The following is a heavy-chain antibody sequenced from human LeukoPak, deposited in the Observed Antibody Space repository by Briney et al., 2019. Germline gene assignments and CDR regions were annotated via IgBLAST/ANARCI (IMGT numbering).Heavy chain of an antibody. Sequence: GGSLRLSYAASGFTVSSNYMSWVRQAPGKGLEWVSVIYSGGSTYYADSVKGRFTISRDNSKNTLYLQMNSLRAEDTAVYYCARDPGGDGYNGNDAFDIWGQGTMVTVSS. CDR2: IYSGGST. D-gene: IGHD5-24*01. CDR3: ARDPGGDGYNGNDAFDI. V-gene: IGHV3-66*01. J-gene: IGHJ3*02. CDR1: GFTVSSNY.